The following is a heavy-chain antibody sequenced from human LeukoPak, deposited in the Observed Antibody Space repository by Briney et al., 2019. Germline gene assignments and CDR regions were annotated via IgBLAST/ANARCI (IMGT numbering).Heavy chain of an antibody. J-gene: IGHJ4*02. D-gene: IGHD6-13*01. CDR1: GFTFSSYG. V-gene: IGHV3-33*01. CDR2: IWYDGSNK. CDR3: ARGSSWSPY. Sequence: PGRSLRLSCAASGFTFSSYGMHWVRQAPGKGLEWVAVIWYDGSNKYYADSVKGRFAISRDNSKNTLYLQMNSLRAEDTAVYYCARGSSWSPYWGQGTLVTVSS.